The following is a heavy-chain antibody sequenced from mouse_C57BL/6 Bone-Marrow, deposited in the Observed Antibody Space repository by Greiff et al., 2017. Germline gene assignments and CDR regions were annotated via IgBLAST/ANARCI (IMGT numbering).Heavy chain of an antibody. Sequence: VQLQQSGAELARPGASVKLSCKASGYTFTSYGISWVKQRTGQGLEWIGEIYPRSGNTYYNEKFKGKATLTADKSSSTAYMELRSLTSEDSAVYFCARDYGFAWFAYWGQGTLVTVSA. CDR3: ARDYGFAWFAY. CDR1: GYTFTSYG. J-gene: IGHJ3*01. V-gene: IGHV1-81*01. CDR2: IYPRSGNT. D-gene: IGHD1-1*01.